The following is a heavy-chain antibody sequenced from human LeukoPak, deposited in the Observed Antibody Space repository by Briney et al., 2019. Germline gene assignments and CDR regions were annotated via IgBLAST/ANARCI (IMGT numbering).Heavy chain of an antibody. CDR1: GGSIGSSSYY. Sequence: SETLSLTCTVSGGSIGSSSYYWGWIRQPPGKGLEWIGSIYYSGSTYYNPSLKSRVTISVDTSKNQFSLKLSSVTAADTAVYYCARHTSHDSGNYYNPLGYWGQGTLVTVSS. CDR3: ARHTSHDSGNYYNPLGY. V-gene: IGHV4-39*01. D-gene: IGHD3-10*01. CDR2: IYYSGST. J-gene: IGHJ4*02.